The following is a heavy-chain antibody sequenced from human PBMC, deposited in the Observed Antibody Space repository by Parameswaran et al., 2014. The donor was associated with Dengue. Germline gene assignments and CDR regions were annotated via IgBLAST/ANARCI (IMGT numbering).Heavy chain of an antibody. Sequence: VRQAPGKGLEWVSYISSSSVYTRYADSVKGRFTISRENAWNSLSLQMNSLRGEDTAVYYCAATKCGGDCYVVDGFDIWGQGTMVTVSS. CDR2: ISSSSVYT. J-gene: IGHJ3*02. CDR3: AATKCGGDCYVVDGFDI. V-gene: IGHV3-11*06. D-gene: IGHD2-21*02.